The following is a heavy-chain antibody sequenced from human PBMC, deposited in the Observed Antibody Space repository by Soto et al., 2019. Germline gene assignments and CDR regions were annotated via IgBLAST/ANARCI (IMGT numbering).Heavy chain of an antibody. Sequence: SETLSLTCTVSGGSISSSSYYWAWIRQPPGKGLEWIGSIYYSGKTYHTPSLKSRVTISVDTSKNQFSLKLTSVNTADTAIYYCTRGGDPYKTGHWGQGTLVTVSS. CDR2: IYYSGKT. J-gene: IGHJ4*02. D-gene: IGHD2-21*01. V-gene: IGHV4-39*07. CDR1: GGSISSSSYY. CDR3: TRGGDPYKTGH.